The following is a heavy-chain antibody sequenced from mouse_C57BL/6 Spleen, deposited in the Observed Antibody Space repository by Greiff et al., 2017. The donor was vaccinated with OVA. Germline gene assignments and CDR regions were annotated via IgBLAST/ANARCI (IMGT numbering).Heavy chain of an antibody. J-gene: IGHJ2*01. V-gene: IGHV1-26*01. CDR3: AREDYGRYFDY. Sequence: EVQLQQSGPELVKPGASVKISCKASGYTFTDYYMNWVKQSHGKSLEWIGDINPNNGGTSYNQKFKGKATLTVDKSSSTAYMELRSLTSEDSAVYYCAREDYGRYFDYWGQGTTLTVSS. D-gene: IGHD1-1*01. CDR2: INPNNGGT. CDR1: GYTFTDYY.